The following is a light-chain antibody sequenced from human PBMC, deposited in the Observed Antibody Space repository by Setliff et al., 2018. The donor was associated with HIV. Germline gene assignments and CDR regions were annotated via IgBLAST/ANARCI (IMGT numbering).Light chain of an antibody. J-gene: IGLJ1*01. V-gene: IGLV3-21*03. Sequence: SYELTQPPSVSVAPGKTARITCGGNNIGSKSVHWYQQKPGQAPVLVVYDDNDRPSGIPERFSGSNSGNTATLTISRVEAGDEADYYCPVWDSSSDHHVFGTGTKVTV. CDR1: NIGSKS. CDR3: PVWDSSSDHHV. CDR2: DDN.